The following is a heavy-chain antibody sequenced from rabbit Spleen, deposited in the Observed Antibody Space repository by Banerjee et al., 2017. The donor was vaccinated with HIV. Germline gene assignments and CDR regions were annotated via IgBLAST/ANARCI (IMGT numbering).Heavy chain of an antibody. CDR1: GFDFSRNT. D-gene: IGHD8-1*01. Sequence: QSLEESGGDLVKPEGSLTLTCKASGFDFSRNTVCWVRQAPGKGLEWVACIADGSSGSTYSATWAKGRFTISKSSSTTVTLQMTGLTAADTATYFCARDAGTSFSTYGMDLWGQGTLVTVS. J-gene: IGHJ6*01. CDR2: IADGSSGST. V-gene: IGHV1S40*01. CDR3: ARDAGTSFSTYGMDL.